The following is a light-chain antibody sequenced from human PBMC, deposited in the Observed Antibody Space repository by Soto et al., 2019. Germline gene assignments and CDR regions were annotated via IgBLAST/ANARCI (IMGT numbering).Light chain of an antibody. V-gene: IGKV3-11*01. Sequence: EIVLTQSPATLSLSPGERATLSCRASQSISSHLAWYQQKPGQAPRLLIYGASNRATGIPARFSGCGSGTDFTRTISSLEPEDFAVYYCQQRINWPLTFGGGTKVEIK. J-gene: IGKJ4*02. CDR3: QQRINWPLT. CDR1: QSISSH. CDR2: GAS.